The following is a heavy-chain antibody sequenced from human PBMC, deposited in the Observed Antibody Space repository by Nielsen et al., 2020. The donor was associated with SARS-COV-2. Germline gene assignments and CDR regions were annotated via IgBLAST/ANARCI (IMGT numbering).Heavy chain of an antibody. CDR2: INPNSGGT. CDR1: GYTFTGYY. V-gene: IGHV1-2*06. D-gene: IGHD3-10*01. J-gene: IGHJ2*01. Sequence: ASVKVSCKASGYTFTGYYMHWVRQAPGQGLEWMGRINPNSGGTNYAQKFQGRVTMTRDTSISTAYMELSSLRSEDTAVYYCARGQLWFGFFDLWGRGTLVTVSS. CDR3: ARGQLWFGFFDL.